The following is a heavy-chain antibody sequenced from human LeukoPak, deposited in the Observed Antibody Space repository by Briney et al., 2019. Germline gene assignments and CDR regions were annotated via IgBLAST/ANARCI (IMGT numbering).Heavy chain of an antibody. D-gene: IGHD1-1*01. CDR2: IYYSGST. J-gene: IGHJ3*02. V-gene: IGHV4-59*01. Sequence: PSETLSLTCTVSGGSISSYYWSWTRQPPGKGLEWIGYIYYSGSTNYNPSLKSRVTISVDTSKNQFSLKLSSVTAADTAVYYCARPGAVSNWNDMAAFDIWGQGTMVTVSS. CDR3: ARPGAVSNWNDMAAFDI. CDR1: GGSISSYY.